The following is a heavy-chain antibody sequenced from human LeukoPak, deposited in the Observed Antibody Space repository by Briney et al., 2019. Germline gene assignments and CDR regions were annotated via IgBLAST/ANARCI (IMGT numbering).Heavy chain of an antibody. J-gene: IGHJ4*02. CDR3: ARGYSSGWYYFDY. CDR1: GGSISSYY. V-gene: IGHV4-59*01. D-gene: IGHD6-19*01. Sequence: SETLSLTCTVSGGSISSYYWSWIRQPPGKGLEWIGYIYYSGSTNYNPSLKSRVTISVDTSKNQFSLKLSSVTAADTAVYYCARGYSSGWYYFDYWGQGTLVTVSS. CDR2: IYYSGST.